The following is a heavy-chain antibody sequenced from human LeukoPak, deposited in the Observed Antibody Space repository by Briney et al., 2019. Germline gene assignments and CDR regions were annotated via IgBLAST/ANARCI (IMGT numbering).Heavy chain of an antibody. CDR2: TNPNCGGT. CDR3: ARGHYYYAFDI. J-gene: IGHJ3*02. D-gene: IGHD3-10*01. Sequence: ASVQVSCKASGYTFTRYYMHWVRQAPGQGLEWMGWTNPNCGGTNYAQNLQDRVTMTSDTSISTAYMELSRLRSDDAAMYYCARGHYYYAFDIWGQGTMVTVSS. CDR1: GYTFTRYY. V-gene: IGHV1-2*02.